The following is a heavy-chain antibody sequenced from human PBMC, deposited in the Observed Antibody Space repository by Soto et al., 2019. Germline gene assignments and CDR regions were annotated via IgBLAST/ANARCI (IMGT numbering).Heavy chain of an antibody. V-gene: IGHV4-39*01. J-gene: IGHJ4*02. CDR1: GGSINSNYF. D-gene: IGHD6-19*01. CDR2: IYYGGNT. Sequence: SETLSLTCAVSGGSINSNYFWGWIRQPPGRGLEWIGSIYYGGNTYYNPSLKSRVTISADLSKNQFSLNLNSVTAADTAVYYCVTTIRRSACSRDFWGQGTLGTGFS. CDR3: VTTIRRSACSRDF.